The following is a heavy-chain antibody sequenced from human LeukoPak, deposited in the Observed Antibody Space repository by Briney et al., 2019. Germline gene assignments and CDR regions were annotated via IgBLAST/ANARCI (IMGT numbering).Heavy chain of an antibody. J-gene: IGHJ4*02. V-gene: IGHV4-59*01. CDR3: ARQGVSGYDSSGYYYEPLDY. CDR1: GGSISGFY. D-gene: IGHD3-22*01. Sequence: SETLSLTCAVSGGSISGFYWSWIRQPPGKGLEWIGYIYYTGSTNYNPSLKSRVTISVDTSKNQFSLKLSSVTAADTAVYYCARQGVSGYDSSGYYYEPLDYWGQGTLVTVSS. CDR2: IYYTGST.